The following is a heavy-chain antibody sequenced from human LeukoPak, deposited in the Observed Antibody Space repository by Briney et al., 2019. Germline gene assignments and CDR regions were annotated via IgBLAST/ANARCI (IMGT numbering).Heavy chain of an antibody. D-gene: IGHD6-19*01. V-gene: IGHV4-59*11. CDR3: ARGGWYEDY. CDR2: IYYSGST. Sequence: SETLSLTCTVSGGSMTGHYWSWFRQPPGKGLEWIGYIYYSGSTNYNPSLKSRVTISVDRSKNQFSLKLSSVTAADTAVYYCARGGWYEDYWGQGTLVTVSS. J-gene: IGHJ4*02. CDR1: GGSMTGHY.